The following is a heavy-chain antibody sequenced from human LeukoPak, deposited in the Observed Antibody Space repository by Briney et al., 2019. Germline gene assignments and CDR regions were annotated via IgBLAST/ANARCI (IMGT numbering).Heavy chain of an antibody. V-gene: IGHV4-4*07. CDR3: ARDRNFGLRYFDWLPTS. CDR2: IHTSGST. J-gene: IGHJ4*02. CDR1: GGSISTYF. D-gene: IGHD3-9*01. Sequence: SETLSLTCTVSGGSISTYFWSWIRQPAGKGLEWIGRIHTSGSTNYNPSLKSRISMSVDTSKNQFSLILSSVTAADTAVYYCARDRNFGLRYFDWLPTSWGQGTLVTVSS.